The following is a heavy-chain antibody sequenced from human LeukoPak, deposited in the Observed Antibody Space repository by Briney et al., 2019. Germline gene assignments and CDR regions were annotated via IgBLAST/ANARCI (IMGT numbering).Heavy chain of an antibody. CDR2: IKNKIEGGVT. Sequence: PGVSLRLSCAASGFIFNSAWMNWVRQAPRKGLEWVGRIKNKIEGGVTDYTAAVKGRFTISRDDSENTLYLQMDSLETEDTAIYYCTTGVATTWHDGYWGQGTLVTVSS. CDR3: TTGVATTWHDGY. D-gene: IGHD1-1*01. CDR1: GFIFNSAW. V-gene: IGHV3-15*01. J-gene: IGHJ4*02.